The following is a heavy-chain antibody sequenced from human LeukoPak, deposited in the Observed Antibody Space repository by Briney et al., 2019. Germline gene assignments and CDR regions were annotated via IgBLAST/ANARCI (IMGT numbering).Heavy chain of an antibody. CDR3: AREVTMVRGVIIRRYYYGMDV. D-gene: IGHD3-10*01. CDR2: IFTSGST. CDR1: GGSISSYY. J-gene: IGHJ6*02. V-gene: IGHV4-4*07. Sequence: SETLSLTCTVSGGSISSYYWRWIRQPAGKGLEWIGRIFTSGSTNYNPSLKSRVTMSVDTSKNQFSLQLSSVTAADTAVYYRAREVTMVRGVIIRRYYYGMDVWGQGTTVTVSS.